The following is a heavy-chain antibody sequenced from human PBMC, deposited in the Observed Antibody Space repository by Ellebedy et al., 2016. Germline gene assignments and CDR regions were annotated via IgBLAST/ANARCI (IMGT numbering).Heavy chain of an antibody. CDR3: ARAQGRVLYFDY. V-gene: IGHV1-3*01. J-gene: IGHJ4*02. Sequence: ASVKVSCKASGYTFTSYAMHWVRQAPGQRLEWMGWINAGNGNTKYSQKFQGRVTITRDTSASTAYMELSSLRSEDTAVYYCARAQGRVLYFDYWGQGTLVTVSS. CDR1: GYTFTSYA. CDR2: INAGNGNT. D-gene: IGHD3-3*01.